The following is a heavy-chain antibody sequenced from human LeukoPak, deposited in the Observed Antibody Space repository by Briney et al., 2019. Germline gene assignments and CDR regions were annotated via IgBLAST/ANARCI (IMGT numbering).Heavy chain of an antibody. Sequence: PSETLSLTCTVSGGSISSYYWSWIRQPPGKGLEWIGYIYYSGNTNYNPSLKSRVTISVDKSKNQFSLKLSSVTAADTAMYYCSRLPDPWGQGTLVTVSS. CDR2: IYYSGNT. CDR3: SRLPDP. J-gene: IGHJ5*02. V-gene: IGHV4-59*12. CDR1: GGSISSYY.